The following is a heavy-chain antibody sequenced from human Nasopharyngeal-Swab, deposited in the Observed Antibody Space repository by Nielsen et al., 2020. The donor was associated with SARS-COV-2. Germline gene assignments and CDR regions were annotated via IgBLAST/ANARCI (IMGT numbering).Heavy chain of an antibody. CDR1: GGSISGYH. Sequence: SETLSLTCTVSGGSISGYHWSWVRQPPGKGLEWIGYIYYTGSTNYNPSLKSRVTMSVDTSKNQFSLKLSSVTAADTAVYYCARGKLLRGYYYYYGMDVWGQGTTVTVSS. J-gene: IGHJ6*02. V-gene: IGHV4-59*12. D-gene: IGHD3-22*01. CDR2: IYYTGST. CDR3: ARGKLLRGYYYYYGMDV.